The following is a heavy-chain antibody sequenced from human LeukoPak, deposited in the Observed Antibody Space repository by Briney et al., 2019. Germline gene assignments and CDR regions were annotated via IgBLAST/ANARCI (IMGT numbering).Heavy chain of an antibody. CDR3: AREPAVAGNWFDP. CDR1: GFTFSSYS. D-gene: IGHD6-19*01. J-gene: IGHJ5*02. CDR2: IKQDGSEK. V-gene: IGHV3-7*01. Sequence: PGGSLRLSCAASGFTFSSYSMSWVRQAPGKGLEWVANIKQDGSEKYYVDSVKGRFTISRDNAKNTLYLQMNSLRAEDTAVYYCAREPAVAGNWFDPWGQGTLVTVSS.